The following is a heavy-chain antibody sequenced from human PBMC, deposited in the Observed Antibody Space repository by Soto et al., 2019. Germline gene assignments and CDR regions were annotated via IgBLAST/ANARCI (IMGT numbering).Heavy chain of an antibody. D-gene: IGHD3-22*01. V-gene: IGHV4-39*01. CDR3: ARHDSSGYYADY. CDR2: MYYSGST. CDR1: GGFISRSSYY. Sequence: PSETLSLTCTVSGGFISRSSYYWGWIRQPPGKGLEWIGSMYYSGSTYYNPSLKSRVTISVDTSKNQFSLKLSSVTAADTAVYYCARHDSSGYYADYWGQGTLVTVSS. J-gene: IGHJ4*02.